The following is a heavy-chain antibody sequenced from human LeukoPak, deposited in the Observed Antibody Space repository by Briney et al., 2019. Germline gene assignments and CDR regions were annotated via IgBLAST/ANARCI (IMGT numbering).Heavy chain of an antibody. V-gene: IGHV1-2*06. D-gene: IGHD5-24*01. CDR2: INPNSGGT. CDR1: GGTFSSYA. Sequence: ASVKVSCKASGGTFSSYAISWVRQAPGQGLEWMGRINPNSGGTNYAQKFQGRVTMTRDTSISTAYMELSRLRSDDTAVYYCARGGRRWLQLVYYFDYWGQGTLVTVSS. J-gene: IGHJ4*02. CDR3: ARGGRRWLQLVYYFDY.